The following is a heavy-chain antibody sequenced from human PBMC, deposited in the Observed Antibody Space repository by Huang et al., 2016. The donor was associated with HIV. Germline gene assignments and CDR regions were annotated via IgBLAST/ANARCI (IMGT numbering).Heavy chain of an antibody. J-gene: IGHJ6*02. CDR1: GYTFTSYD. V-gene: IGHV1-8*01. CDR2: MNPNRVNT. D-gene: IGHD6-19*01. Sequence: QVQLVQSGAEVKKPGASVKVSCKASGYTFTSYDITWLRQATVQGLEWMGCMNPNRVNTGYAQQFQGRVTMTRNTSISTAYMELSSLRSEDTAVYYCASGSGWRWGMDVWGQGTTVTVSS. CDR3: ASGSGWRWGMDV.